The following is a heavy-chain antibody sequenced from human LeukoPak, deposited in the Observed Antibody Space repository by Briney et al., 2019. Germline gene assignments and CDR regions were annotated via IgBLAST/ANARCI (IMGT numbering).Heavy chain of an antibody. CDR2: ISYSGTT. CDR1: GGSISSYF. D-gene: IGHD3-22*01. Sequence: SETLSLTCTVSGGSISSYFWSWIRQPPGKGLEWIGYISYSGTTNYNPSLKSRVSISVDTSKNQFSLKLSSVTAADTAVYYCARVTMIVVVNWFDPWGQGTLVTVSS. J-gene: IGHJ5*02. V-gene: IGHV4-59*12. CDR3: ARVTMIVVVNWFDP.